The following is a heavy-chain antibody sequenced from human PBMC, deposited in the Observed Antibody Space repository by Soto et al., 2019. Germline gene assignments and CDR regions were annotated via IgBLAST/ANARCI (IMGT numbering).Heavy chain of an antibody. J-gene: IGHJ5*02. Sequence: QVQLQQWGAGLLKPTETLSLTCAVYGGSFSGYYWSWIRQPPGKGLEWIGEINQNRNTNYTPSLKSRVTISVDTSKNQFSLKLRSVPAADTAVYYCARSGGKAAKYNWFDPWGQGTLVTVSS. V-gene: IGHV4-34*01. CDR1: GGSFSGYY. D-gene: IGHD2-15*01. CDR2: INQNRNT. CDR3: ARSGGKAAKYNWFDP.